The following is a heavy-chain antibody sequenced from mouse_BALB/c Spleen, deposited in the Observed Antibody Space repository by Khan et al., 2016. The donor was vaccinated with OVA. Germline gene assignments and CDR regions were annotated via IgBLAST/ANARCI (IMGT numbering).Heavy chain of an antibody. V-gene: IGHV1-4*01. Sequence: VQLQESGAELARPGASVKMSCKASGYTFTSYTIHWIKKRPGQGLEWIGYINPSNGYTNYNQKFKDKANLTTDKSYTTAYLQLRSLTSDDSAVYNCVRDGAYHRNDGWFAYWGQGTLVTVSA. D-gene: IGHD2-14*01. CDR3: VRDGAYHRNDGWFAY. CDR2: INPSNGYT. CDR1: GYTFTSYT. J-gene: IGHJ3*01.